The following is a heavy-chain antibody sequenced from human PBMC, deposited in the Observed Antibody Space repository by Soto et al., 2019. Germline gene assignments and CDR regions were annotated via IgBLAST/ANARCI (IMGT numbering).Heavy chain of an antibody. Sequence: SETLSLTCAVYGESFSGYYWTWIRQPPGEGLEWIGEVSHSGSANYNPSLKSRLTMSVDTSKNQFSLKLTSVTAADSAIYYCSSAAIQGQQLEGQSPTSQILDYWGQGILVTVSS. D-gene: IGHD1-1*01. V-gene: IGHV4-34*01. CDR2: VSHSGSA. CDR1: GESFSGYY. J-gene: IGHJ4*02. CDR3: SSAAIQGQQLEGQSPTSQILDY.